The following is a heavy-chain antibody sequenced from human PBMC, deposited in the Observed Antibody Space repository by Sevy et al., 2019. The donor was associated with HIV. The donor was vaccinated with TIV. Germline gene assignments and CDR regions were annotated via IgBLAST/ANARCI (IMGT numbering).Heavy chain of an antibody. CDR3: ARGSSSWYDYYYYGMDV. V-gene: IGHV3-53*01. J-gene: IGHJ6*02. Sequence: GGSLRLSCAASGFTVSSNYMSWVRQAPGKGLGWVSVIYSGGSTYYADSVKGRFTISRDNSKNTLYLQMNSLRAEDTAVYYCARGSSSWYDYYYYGMDVWGQGTTVTVSS. CDR2: IYSGGST. D-gene: IGHD6-13*01. CDR1: GFTVSSNY.